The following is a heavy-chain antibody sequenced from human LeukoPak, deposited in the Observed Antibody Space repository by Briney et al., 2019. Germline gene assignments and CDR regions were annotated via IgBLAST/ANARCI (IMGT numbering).Heavy chain of an antibody. J-gene: IGHJ6*03. CDR2: IIPILGIA. CDR1: GGTFSSYA. V-gene: IGHV1-69*04. CDR3: ARAGTAYYYYNYIDV. D-gene: IGHD1-7*01. Sequence: SVKVSCKASGGTFSSYAISWVRQAPGQGLEWMGRIIPILGIANYAQKFQGRVTITADKSTSTAYMELRSLRSDDTAVYYCARAGTAYYYYNYIDVWGKGTTVTVSS.